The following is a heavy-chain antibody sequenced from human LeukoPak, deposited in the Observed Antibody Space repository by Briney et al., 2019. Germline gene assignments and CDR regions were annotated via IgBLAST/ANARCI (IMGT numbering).Heavy chain of an antibody. Sequence: SETLSLTCAVSGGSISSNSYYWGWIRQPPGKGLEWIGSIYYSGSTYYNPSLKSRVTISVDTSKNQFSLKLTSVSAADTAVYYCAKDPWESIAVTTTAIDFHGYCGQGTLVTVSS. CDR2: IYYSGST. J-gene: IGHJ4*02. V-gene: IGHV4-39*07. CDR3: AKDPWESIAVTTTAIDFHGY. D-gene: IGHD4-11*01. CDR1: GGSISSNSYY.